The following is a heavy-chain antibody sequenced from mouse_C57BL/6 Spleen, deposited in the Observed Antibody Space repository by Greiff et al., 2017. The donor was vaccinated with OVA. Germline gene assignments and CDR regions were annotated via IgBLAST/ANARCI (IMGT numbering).Heavy chain of an antibody. J-gene: IGHJ4*01. D-gene: IGHD2-4*01. CDR2: ISDGGSYT. V-gene: IGHV5-4*01. CDR1: GFTFSSYA. Sequence: EVHLVESGGGLVKPGGSLKLSCAASGFTFSSYAMSWVRQTPEKRLEWVATISDGGSYTYYPDNVKGRFTISRDNAKNNLYLQMSHLKSEDTAMYYCARDDYDGGYYYAMDYWGQGTSVTVSS. CDR3: ARDDYDGGYYYAMDY.